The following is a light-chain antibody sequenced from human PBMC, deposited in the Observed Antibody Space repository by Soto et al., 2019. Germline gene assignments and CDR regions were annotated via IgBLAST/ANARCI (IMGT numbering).Light chain of an antibody. V-gene: IGKV3-20*01. CDR3: QRYGTAPWT. CDR2: AAS. CDR1: QSVSNNY. Sequence: EIVLTQSPGTLSLSPGERATVSCRASQSVSNNYLAWYQQQPGQAPRLLIYAASNRARGIPDRFGGSGSGADFTLPVSRLETEDFAVYYCQRYGTAPWTFVQGTKVEI. J-gene: IGKJ1*01.